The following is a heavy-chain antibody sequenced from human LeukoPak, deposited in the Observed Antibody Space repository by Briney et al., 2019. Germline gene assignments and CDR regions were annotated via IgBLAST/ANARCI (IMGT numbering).Heavy chain of an antibody. Sequence: ASVKVSWKASGYMFTSYYMHWVRQAPGQGLEWMGIINPSGGSTSYAQKFQGRVTMTRDMSTSTVYMELSSLRSEDTAVYYCASGSGIVGVDAFDIWGQGTMVTVSS. V-gene: IGHV1-46*01. CDR2: INPSGGST. CDR1: GYMFTSYY. D-gene: IGHD1-26*01. J-gene: IGHJ3*02. CDR3: ASGSGIVGVDAFDI.